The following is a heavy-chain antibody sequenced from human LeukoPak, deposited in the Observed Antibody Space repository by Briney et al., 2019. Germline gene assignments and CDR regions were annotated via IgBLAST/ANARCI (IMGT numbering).Heavy chain of an antibody. Sequence: ASVKVSCKASGYTFTSYYMHWVRQAPGQGLEWMGIINPSGGTTKYAQKFQGRVTMTRDTSTSTVYMELSSLRSEDTAVYYCARGAESNYFDYWGQGSLVTVSS. CDR2: INPSGGTT. V-gene: IGHV1-46*01. D-gene: IGHD2/OR15-2a*01. CDR1: GYTFTSYY. CDR3: ARGAESNYFDY. J-gene: IGHJ4*02.